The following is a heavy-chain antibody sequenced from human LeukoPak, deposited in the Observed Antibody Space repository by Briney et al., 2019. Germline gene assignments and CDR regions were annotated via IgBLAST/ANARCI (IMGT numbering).Heavy chain of an antibody. CDR3: ARDFWGAYRVDFFDF. CDR1: GFIFSDYW. CDR2: IKQDGSET. Sequence: GSLRLSCAASGFIFSDYWMSWVRRAPGKGLVWVANIKQDGSETYYVESVRGRFTISRDNAKKSLYLQMNSLRGDDTAVYYCARDFWGAYRVDFFDFWGQGTLVTVSS. V-gene: IGHV3-7*01. J-gene: IGHJ4*02. D-gene: IGHD3-3*01.